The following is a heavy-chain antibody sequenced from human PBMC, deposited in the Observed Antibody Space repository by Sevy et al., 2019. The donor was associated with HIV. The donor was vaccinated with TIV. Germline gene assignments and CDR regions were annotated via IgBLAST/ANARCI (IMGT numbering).Heavy chain of an antibody. V-gene: IGHV4-39*01. CDR3: ARGGYSYGFFYGMDV. J-gene: IGHJ6*02. D-gene: IGHD5-18*01. CDR2: IYYSGST. CDR1: GGSISSSSYY. Sequence: SETLSLTCTVSGGSISSSSYYWGWIRQPPEKGLEWIGSIYYSGSTYYNPSLKSRVTISVDTSKNQFSLKLSSVTAADTAVYYCARGGYSYGFFYGMDVWGQGTTVTVSS.